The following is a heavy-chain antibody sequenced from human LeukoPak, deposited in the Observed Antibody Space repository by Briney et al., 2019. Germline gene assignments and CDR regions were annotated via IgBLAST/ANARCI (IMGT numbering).Heavy chain of an antibody. Sequence: GGSLRLSCAASGFTFSIYSMSWVRQAPGKGLEWVSVISSSGGNTYYADSVKGRFTISRDNSKNTLYLQMNSQRAEDTAVYYCARDRDSRPFDYWGQGTLVTVSS. V-gene: IGHV3-23*01. CDR3: ARDRDSRPFDY. D-gene: IGHD3-10*01. CDR2: ISSSGGNT. J-gene: IGHJ4*02. CDR1: GFTFSIYS.